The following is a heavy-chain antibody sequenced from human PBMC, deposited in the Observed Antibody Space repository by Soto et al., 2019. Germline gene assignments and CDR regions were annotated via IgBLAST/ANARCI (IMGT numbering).Heavy chain of an antibody. J-gene: IGHJ5*02. V-gene: IGHV3-23*01. Sequence: GGSLRLSCAASGFTFSSYAMSWVRQAPGKGLEWVSAISGSGGSTYYADSVKGRFTISRDNSKNTLYLQMNSLRADDTAVYYCAKVRLWVLRFLEWLPNWFDPWGQGTLVTVSS. CDR1: GFTFSSYA. D-gene: IGHD3-3*01. CDR3: AKVRLWVLRFLEWLPNWFDP. CDR2: ISGSGGST.